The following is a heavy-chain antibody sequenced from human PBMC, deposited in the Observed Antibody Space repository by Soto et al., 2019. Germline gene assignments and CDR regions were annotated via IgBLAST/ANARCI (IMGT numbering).Heavy chain of an antibody. J-gene: IGHJ5*02. Sequence: QVQLVQSGAEVKKPGSSVKVSCKASGGTFSSYAISWVRQAPGQGLEWMGGIIPIFGTANYAQKFQGRVTITADESTNTAYMELSSLRSEETAGYSCAREVVVVLPGWFDPWGQGSLVAFSS. V-gene: IGHV1-69*01. CDR1: GGTFSSYA. CDR2: IIPIFGTA. D-gene: IGHD2-2*01. CDR3: AREVVVVLPGWFDP.